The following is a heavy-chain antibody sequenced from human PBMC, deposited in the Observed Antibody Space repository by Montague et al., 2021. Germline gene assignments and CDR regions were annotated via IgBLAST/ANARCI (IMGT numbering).Heavy chain of an antibody. CDR1: GDSISGKGNF. D-gene: IGHD2/OR15-2a*01. Sequence: SETLSLTCTVSGDSISGKGNFWGWIRQPPGKGLEWIGGLDYSGTTYYSPSLRSRVTISVDTSKSQFSLKVTAVTAADTAVYYCARHRSRHHSMAFVASDHYYDFDVWGTGTTVTVSS. CDR3: ARHRSRHHSMAFVASDHYYDFDV. V-gene: IGHV4-39*01. CDR2: LDYSGTT. J-gene: IGHJ6*03.